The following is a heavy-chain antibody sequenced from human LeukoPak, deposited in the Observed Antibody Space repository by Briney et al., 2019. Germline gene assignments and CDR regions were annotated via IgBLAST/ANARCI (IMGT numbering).Heavy chain of an antibody. J-gene: IGHJ5*02. D-gene: IGHD3-10*01. CDR1: GFTFSRYW. CDR2: ISENGDGT. CDR3: AKYYYPSESTFGP. Sequence: PGGSLRLSCAASGFTFSRYWMTWVRQAPGKGLEWVSSISENGDGTFYADSVKGRFTISRDNSKNTLYLQMNSLRADDTAVYYCAKYYYPSESTFGPWGQGTLVTVSS. V-gene: IGHV3-23*01.